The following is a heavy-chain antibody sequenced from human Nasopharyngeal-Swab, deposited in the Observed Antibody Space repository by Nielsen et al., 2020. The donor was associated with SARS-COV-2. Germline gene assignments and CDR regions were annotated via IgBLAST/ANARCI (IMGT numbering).Heavy chain of an antibody. J-gene: IGHJ4*02. Sequence: SETLSLTCAVYGGSFSGYYWSWIRQPPGKGLEWIGEINHSGSTNYNPSLKSRVTISVDTSKNQFSLKLSSVTAADTAVYYCARVRYSYGYGGVTEYYFDYWGQGTLATVSS. V-gene: IGHV4-34*01. CDR3: ARVRYSYGYGGVTEYYFDY. CDR1: GGSFSGYY. D-gene: IGHD5-18*01. CDR2: INHSGST.